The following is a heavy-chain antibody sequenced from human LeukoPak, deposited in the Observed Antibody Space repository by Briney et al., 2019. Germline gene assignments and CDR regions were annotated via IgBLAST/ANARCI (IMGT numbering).Heavy chain of an antibody. CDR1: GYTFTGCY. J-gene: IGHJ4*02. V-gene: IGHV1-2*02. Sequence: ASVTVSCMSAGYTFTGCYTHWVRQAPGQGLEWMGWINPNSGGTNYSQKFQGRVTMTRDTSISTAYMELSSLRSDDTAVYYCARADNWNYVIFHFWAGSLEYWGQGTLVTVSS. D-gene: IGHD1-7*01. CDR3: ARADNWNYVIFHFWAGSLEY. CDR2: INPNSGGT.